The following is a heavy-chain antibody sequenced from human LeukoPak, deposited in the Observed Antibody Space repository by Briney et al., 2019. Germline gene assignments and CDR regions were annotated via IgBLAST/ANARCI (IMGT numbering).Heavy chain of an antibody. D-gene: IGHD3-10*01. CDR2: IIPIFGTA. CDR3: ARVRSSGPGIPFDY. CDR1: GGTFSSYA. V-gene: IGHV1-69*05. Sequence: GSSVKVSCKASGGTFSSYAISWVRQAPGQGLEWMGGIIPIFGTANYAQKFQGRVTITTDESTSSAYMELSGLRSDDTAVYYCARVRSSGPGIPFDYWGQGTLVTVSS. J-gene: IGHJ4*02.